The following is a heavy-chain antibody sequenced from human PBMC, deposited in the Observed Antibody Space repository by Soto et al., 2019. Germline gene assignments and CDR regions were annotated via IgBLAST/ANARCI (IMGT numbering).Heavy chain of an antibody. V-gene: IGHV5-51*01. CDR1: GYSFTTYW. Sequence: ESLKLSCKGSGYSFTTYWIGWVLHMPGKGLEWMGIIYPGDSDTRYSPSFQGQVTISADKSISTAYLQWSSLKASDTAMYYCARQGYYGSGSHYYYYGMDVWGQGTTVTVSS. J-gene: IGHJ6*02. CDR2: IYPGDSDT. CDR3: ARQGYYGSGSHYYYYGMDV. D-gene: IGHD3-10*01.